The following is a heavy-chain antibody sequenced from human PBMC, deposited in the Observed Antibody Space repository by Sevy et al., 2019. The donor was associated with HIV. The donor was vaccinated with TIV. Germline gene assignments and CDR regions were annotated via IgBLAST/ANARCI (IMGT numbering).Heavy chain of an antibody. CDR2: ISGSGGNT. D-gene: IGHD2-21*02. Sequence: GSLRLSCAASGFTFSNYAMSWVRQAPGKGLEWVSGISGSGGNTYHAASVKGRFTISRDNSKNTLYLRMNSLRAEDTAVYYCAKHEAEHIVVVTAIRSRYYYGMDVWGQGTTVTVSS. CDR1: GFTFSNYA. V-gene: IGHV3-23*01. CDR3: AKHEAEHIVVVTAIRSRYYYGMDV. J-gene: IGHJ6*02.